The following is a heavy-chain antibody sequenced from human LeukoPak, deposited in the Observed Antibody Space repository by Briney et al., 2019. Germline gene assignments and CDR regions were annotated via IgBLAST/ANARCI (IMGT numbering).Heavy chain of an antibody. V-gene: IGHV3-48*03. CDR1: GFTFSSFE. CDR3: ARPPALNY. J-gene: IGHJ4*02. CDR2: ISSSGSTT. Sequence: GGSLRLSCTASGFTFSSFEMNWVRQAPGKGLEWVSYISSSGSTTYYADSVKGRFTISRDNAKNSLYLQMHSLRVEDTAVYHCARPPALNYWGQGTLVTVSS.